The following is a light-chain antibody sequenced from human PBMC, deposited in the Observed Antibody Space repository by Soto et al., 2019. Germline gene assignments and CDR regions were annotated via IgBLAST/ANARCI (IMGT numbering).Light chain of an antibody. V-gene: IGKV1-39*01. CDR1: QSISSY. CDR2: AAS. J-gene: IGKJ1*01. CDR3: QQSYKTSWT. Sequence: DIQMTQSPSSLSASVGDRVTITCRASQSISSYLNWYQQKPGKAPKLLIYAASSFQSGVPSRFSGSGSGTDFTLTISSLQPEDFATYYCQQSYKTSWTFGQGTKVEIK.